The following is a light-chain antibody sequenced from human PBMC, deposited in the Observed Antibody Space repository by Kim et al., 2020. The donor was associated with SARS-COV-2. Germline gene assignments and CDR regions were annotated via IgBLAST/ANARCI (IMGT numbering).Light chain of an antibody. V-gene: IGLV2-14*03. Sequence: QSITISCTGTSSDVGSYNYVSWYQQHPGKATKLMIYAVSNRPAGGENRFSGSKSGNTASLTISGLQAEDEADDYCSSYTRSSTNYVFGTGTKVTVL. CDR2: AVS. CDR3: SSYTRSSTNYV. J-gene: IGLJ1*01. CDR1: SSDVGSYNY.